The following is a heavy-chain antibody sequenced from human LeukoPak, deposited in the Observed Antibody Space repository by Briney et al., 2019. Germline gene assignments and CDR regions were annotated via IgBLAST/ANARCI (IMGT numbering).Heavy chain of an antibody. D-gene: IGHD6-19*01. CDR1: GFTFSSNA. V-gene: IGHV3-23*01. J-gene: IGHJ4*02. CDR3: AKGSRQFSSDKAGPIDY. Sequence: AASVKVSCKASGFTFSSNAMSWVRQAPGKGLEWVSSIGDSGDFTYYADSVKGRFTISRDNSKNTLFVQMSSLRAEDTAVYYCAKGSRQFSSDKAGPIDYWGQGTLVTVSS. CDR2: IGDSGDFT.